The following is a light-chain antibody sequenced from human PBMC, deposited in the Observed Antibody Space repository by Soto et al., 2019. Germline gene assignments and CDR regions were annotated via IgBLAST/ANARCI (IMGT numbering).Light chain of an antibody. V-gene: IGKV1-39*01. CDR2: AAS. Sequence: DIQMSQSPSSLSASVGDRVTITCRAAESISRHLNWYQQKPGRAPDLLIYAASTLQNGVPSRFTGSGSGTEFTLTITGLQLEDFATYYCQQDDSTLATFGQGTRLEIK. CDR3: QQDDSTLAT. J-gene: IGKJ5*01. CDR1: ESISRH.